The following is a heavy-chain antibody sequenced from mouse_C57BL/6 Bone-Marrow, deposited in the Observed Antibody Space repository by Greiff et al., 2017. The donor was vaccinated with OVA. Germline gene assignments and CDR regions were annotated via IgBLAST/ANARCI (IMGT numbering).Heavy chain of an antibody. CDR2: IDPSDSYT. D-gene: IGHD1-1*01. J-gene: IGHJ1*03. V-gene: IGHV1-69*01. Sequence: VQLQQPGAELVMPGASVKLSCKASGYTFTSYWMHWVKQRPGQGLEWIGEIDPSDSYTNYNQKFKGKSTLTVDKSSSTAYMQLSSLTSEDSAVYYCARDGYYGSRDWYFDVWGTGTTVTVSS. CDR1: GYTFTSYW. CDR3: ARDGYYGSRDWYFDV.